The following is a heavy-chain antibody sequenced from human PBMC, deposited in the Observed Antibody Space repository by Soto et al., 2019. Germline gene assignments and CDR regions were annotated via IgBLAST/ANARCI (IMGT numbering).Heavy chain of an antibody. CDR3: SRGDSTDCSNGVCSFFYNHDMDV. J-gene: IGHJ6*02. Sequence: GASVKVSCKASGYSFTDYHIHWVRQAPGQGLEWLGRINPKSGGTSSAQKFQGWVTMTTDTSISTASMELTRLTSDDTAIYYCSRGDSTDCSNGVCSFFYNHDMDVWGQGTTVTVSS. CDR1: GYSFTDYH. V-gene: IGHV1-2*04. D-gene: IGHD2-8*01. CDR2: INPKSGGT.